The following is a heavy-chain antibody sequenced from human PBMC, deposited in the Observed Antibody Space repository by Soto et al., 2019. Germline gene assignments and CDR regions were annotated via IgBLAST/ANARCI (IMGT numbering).Heavy chain of an antibody. J-gene: IGHJ4*02. D-gene: IGHD3-22*01. V-gene: IGHV4-39*01. CDR1: GGSISSSSYY. Sequence: NPSETLSLTCTVSGGSISSSSYYWGWIRQPPGKGLEWIGSIYYSGSTYYNPSLKSRVTISVDTSKNQFSLKLSSVTAADTAVYYCARNSVNYYDSSGYPPGSFDYWGQGTLVTVSS. CDR2: IYYSGST. CDR3: ARNSVNYYDSSGYPPGSFDY.